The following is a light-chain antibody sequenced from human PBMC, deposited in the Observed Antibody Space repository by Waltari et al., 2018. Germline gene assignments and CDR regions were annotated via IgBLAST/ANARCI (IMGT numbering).Light chain of an antibody. CDR2: GAS. Sequence: DIVMTQSPDSLAVSLGERATINCKSSQTIFYGSNNKNSLAWYQQNPRQPPRLLLYGASTRESGVPDRFSGSGSGTDFTLTISSLQAEDVAVYYCQQYYDTPLSFGGGTKVEIK. J-gene: IGKJ4*01. V-gene: IGKV4-1*01. CDR3: QQYYDTPLS. CDR1: QTIFYGSNNKNS.